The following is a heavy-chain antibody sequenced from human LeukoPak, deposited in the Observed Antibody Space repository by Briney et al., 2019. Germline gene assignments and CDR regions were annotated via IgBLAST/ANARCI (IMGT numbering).Heavy chain of an antibody. CDR3: ARVSVVAAAAWFDP. CDR2: INPNSGGT. D-gene: IGHD6-13*01. CDR1: GYTFTGYY. J-gene: IGHJ5*02. V-gene: IGHV1-2*02. Sequence: ASVKVSCKASGYTFTGYYMHWVRQAPEQGLGWMGWINPNSGGTNYAQKFQGRVTMTRDTSIRTAYMELSRLRSDDTAVYYCARVSVVAAAAWFDPWGQGTLVTVSS.